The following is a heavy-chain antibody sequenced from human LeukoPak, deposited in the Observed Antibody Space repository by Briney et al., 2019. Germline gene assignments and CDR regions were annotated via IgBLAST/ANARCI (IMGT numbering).Heavy chain of an antibody. CDR2: ISSSGSTI. Sequence: GGSLRLSCAASGLTFSSYEMNWVRQAPGKGLEWVSYISSSGSTIYYADSVKGRFTISRDNAKNSLYLQMNSLRADDTAVYYCATSSCSGGRCWGMDVWGKGTTVTVPS. CDR1: GLTFSSYE. D-gene: IGHD2-15*01. J-gene: IGHJ6*04. V-gene: IGHV3-48*03. CDR3: ATSSCSGGRCWGMDV.